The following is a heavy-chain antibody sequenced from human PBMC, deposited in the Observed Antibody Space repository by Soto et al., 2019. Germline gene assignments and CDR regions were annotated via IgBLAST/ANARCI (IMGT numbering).Heavy chain of an antibody. Sequence: KPSETLSLTCTVSGGSISSGDYYWSWIRQPPGKGLEWIGYIYYSGSTYYNPSLKSRVTISVDTAKNQFSLKLSSVTAADTAVYYCARAAQDFWSGYSSSPPNYFDYWGQGTLVTVSS. V-gene: IGHV4-30-4*01. CDR2: IYYSGST. J-gene: IGHJ4*02. CDR3: ARAAQDFWSGYSSSPPNYFDY. CDR1: GGSISSGDYY. D-gene: IGHD3-3*01.